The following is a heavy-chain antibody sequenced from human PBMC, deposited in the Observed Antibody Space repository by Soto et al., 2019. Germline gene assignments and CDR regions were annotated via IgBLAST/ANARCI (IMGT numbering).Heavy chain of an antibody. CDR3: VKDGYGDYVRVFVDY. CDR2: ISSNGGNT. D-gene: IGHD4-17*01. Sequence: GGSLRLSCSASGFTFSSYAMHWVRQAPGKGLEYVSAISSNGGNTYYADSVKGRFTISRDNSKNTLYLQMSSLRAEDTAVYYCVKDGYGDYVRVFVDYWGQGTLVTVSS. CDR1: GFTFSSYA. V-gene: IGHV3-64D*08. J-gene: IGHJ4*02.